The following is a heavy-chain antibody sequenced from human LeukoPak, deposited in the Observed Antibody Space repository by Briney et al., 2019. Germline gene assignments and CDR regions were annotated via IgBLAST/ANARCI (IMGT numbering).Heavy chain of an antibody. CDR2: ISDSGNTL. D-gene: IGHD1-1*01. Sequence: GGSLRLSCAASGFTFSSYVIKWVRQAPGKGLEWVSYISDSGNTLNHADSVKGRFTISRDNAKNSLYLQMNSLRDEDTAVYYCARDTGTGSLAETFDWGQGTLVTVSS. J-gene: IGHJ4*02. CDR3: ARDTGTGSLAETFD. V-gene: IGHV3-48*02. CDR1: GFTFSSYV.